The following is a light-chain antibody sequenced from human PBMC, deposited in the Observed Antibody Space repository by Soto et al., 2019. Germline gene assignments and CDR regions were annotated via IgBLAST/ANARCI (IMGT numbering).Light chain of an antibody. CDR1: QSVGRY. V-gene: IGKV3-11*01. J-gene: IGKJ5*01. CDR2: DAY. Sequence: EFVLTQSPATLSLSPGERATLSCRASQSVGRYLAWYQQKPGQAPRLLIYDAYNRATGIPSRFSGSGSGTDFTLTISSLVPEDFAVYYCQQSSQWPPITFGQGTRLEIK. CDR3: QQSSQWPPIT.